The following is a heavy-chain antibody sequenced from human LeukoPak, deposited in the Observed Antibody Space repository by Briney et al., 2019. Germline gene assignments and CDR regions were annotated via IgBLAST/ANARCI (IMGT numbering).Heavy chain of an antibody. D-gene: IGHD4/OR15-4a*01. Sequence: GGSLTLACAASGFTFSNFHMNWVRKPAGKGMEGISYISSSSITMYYADSVKGRFTISRYNAKNSLYLQINSLRDEDTAMYYCARASMVAAFDHWGQGTLVTVSS. CDR1: GFTFSNFH. V-gene: IGHV3-48*02. CDR2: ISSSSITM. CDR3: ARASMVAAFDH. J-gene: IGHJ4*02.